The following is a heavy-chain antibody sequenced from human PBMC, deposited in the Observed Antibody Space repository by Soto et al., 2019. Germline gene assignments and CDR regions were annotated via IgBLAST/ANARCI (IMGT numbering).Heavy chain of an antibody. D-gene: IGHD3-22*01. Sequence: GGSLRLSCAASGFTFSSYAMHWVRQAPGKGLEWVAVISYDGSNKYYADSVKGRFTISRDNSKNTLYLQMNSLRAEDTAVYYCARDIGYDSSGYYSPWGQGTLVTVSS. J-gene: IGHJ4*02. V-gene: IGHV3-30-3*01. CDR3: ARDIGYDSSGYYSP. CDR2: ISYDGSNK. CDR1: GFTFSSYA.